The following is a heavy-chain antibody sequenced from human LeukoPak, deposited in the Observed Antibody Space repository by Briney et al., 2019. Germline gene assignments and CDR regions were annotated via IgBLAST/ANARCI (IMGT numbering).Heavy chain of an antibody. CDR3: ARAFRPASDPHDFYDF. CDR2: GHRT. Sequence: GGSLRLSCAASGFTFTNHPMHWVRQTCPSGHRTWYADSVRGRFTISRDNSKNTMYLQMGSLRPEDMGVYYCARAFRPASDPHDFYDFWGRGTTVTVSS. D-gene: IGHD3/OR15-3a*01. J-gene: IGHJ3*01. CDR1: GFTFTNHP. V-gene: IGHV3-64*02.